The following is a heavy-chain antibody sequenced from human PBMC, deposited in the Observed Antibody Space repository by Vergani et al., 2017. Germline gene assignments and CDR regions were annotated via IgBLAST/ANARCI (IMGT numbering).Heavy chain of an antibody. CDR1: GYRISSDYY. CDR3: TRHWAVVAANNWFDP. Sequence: VQLQESGPGRVKPSETLSLTCAVSGYRISSDYYWGWIRQSPETGLEWIGSVYHTGDTYYNPSLESRVTMSVDTSKSQFSLKLSSVTAADTAVYYCTRHWAVVAANNWFDPWGQGTLVTVSS. J-gene: IGHJ5*02. D-gene: IGHD2-15*01. V-gene: IGHV4-38-2*01. CDR2: VYHTGDT.